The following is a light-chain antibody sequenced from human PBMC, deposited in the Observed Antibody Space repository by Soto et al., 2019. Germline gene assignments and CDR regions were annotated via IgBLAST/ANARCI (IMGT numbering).Light chain of an antibody. CDR1: SSNIGSNT. CDR2: SNN. J-gene: IGLJ3*02. Sequence: QSVLTQLPSASGTPGQRVTISCSGSSSNIGSNTVNWYQQLPGTAPKLLIYSNNQRPSGVPDRFSGSKSGTSASLAISGLQSEDEADYYCAAWDDSLLWVFGGGTKLTVL. V-gene: IGLV1-44*01. CDR3: AAWDDSLLWV.